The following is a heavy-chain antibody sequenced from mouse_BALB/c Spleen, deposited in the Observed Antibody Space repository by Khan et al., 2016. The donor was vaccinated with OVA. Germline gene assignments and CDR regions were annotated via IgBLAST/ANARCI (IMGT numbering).Heavy chain of an antibody. CDR2: TNPTNGRT. J-gene: IGHJ2*01. Sequence: QVHVKQSGAELVKAGASVKMSCKASGYTFTSYWIHWVKQRLGQGLEWFAETNPTNGRTYYNEKFKSKATLTVDKSSSTAYMLLSGPTFEDSAVYYCARSKKIVATYFDYWGQGTTLTVSS. CDR3: ARSKKIVATYFDY. V-gene: IGHV1S81*02. D-gene: IGHD1-1*01. CDR1: GYTFTSYW.